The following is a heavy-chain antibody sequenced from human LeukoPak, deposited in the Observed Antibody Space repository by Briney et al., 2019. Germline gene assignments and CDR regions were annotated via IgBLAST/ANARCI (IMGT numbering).Heavy chain of an antibody. CDR3: ASEVRTPSASFDY. Sequence: SETLSLTCAAYGGSFSGYYWSWIRQPPGKGLEWIGEINHSGSTNYNPSLKSRVTISVDTSKNQFSLKLSSVTAADTAVYYCASEVRTPSASFDYWGQGTLVTVSS. V-gene: IGHV4-34*01. CDR1: GGSFSGYY. CDR2: INHSGST. J-gene: IGHJ4*02. D-gene: IGHD4-23*01.